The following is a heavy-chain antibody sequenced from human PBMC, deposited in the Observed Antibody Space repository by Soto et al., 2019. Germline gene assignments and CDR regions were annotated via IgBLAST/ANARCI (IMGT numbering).Heavy chain of an antibody. D-gene: IGHD3-22*01. Sequence: QVQLVQSGAEVKKPGSSVKVSCKASADTFNSYSLSWLRQAPGQRLEWMGGITPVFGTADYAQSFEDRLTITADDSTSTVYMELSSLRAEDTAMYYCARDFYDTRGEIWGQGTMVTVSS. J-gene: IGHJ3*02. CDR3: ARDFYDTRGEI. CDR1: ADTFNSYS. CDR2: ITPVFGTA. V-gene: IGHV1-69*01.